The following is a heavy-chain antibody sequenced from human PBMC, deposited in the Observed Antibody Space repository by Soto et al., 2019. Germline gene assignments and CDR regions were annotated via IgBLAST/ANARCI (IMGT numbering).Heavy chain of an antibody. CDR2: ISGSGGST. V-gene: IGHV3-23*01. Sequence: PGGSLRLSCAASGFTFSSYAMSWVRQAPGKGLEWVSAISGSGGSTYYADSVKGRFTISRDTAKNSLYLQMNSLRAEDTAVYYCAKEWAAAGTHYYYGMDVWGQGTTVTVSS. D-gene: IGHD6-13*01. J-gene: IGHJ6*02. CDR3: AKEWAAAGTHYYYGMDV. CDR1: GFTFSSYA.